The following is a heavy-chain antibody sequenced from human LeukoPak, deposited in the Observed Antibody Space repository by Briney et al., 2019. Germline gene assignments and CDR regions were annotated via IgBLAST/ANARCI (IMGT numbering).Heavy chain of an antibody. D-gene: IGHD1-26*01. J-gene: IGHJ4*02. CDR1: GYTFTTYG. V-gene: IGHV1-18*01. CDR2: ISGYNSKT. Sequence: GASVKVSCKASGYTFTTYGISWVRQAPGQGLEWMGWISGYNSKTHYARKFQGRVTMTTDTSTTTAYMELRTLRSDDTAVYYCAREDPDRELSGGSYVWVWGQGTLVTVSS. CDR3: AREDPDRELSGGSYVWV.